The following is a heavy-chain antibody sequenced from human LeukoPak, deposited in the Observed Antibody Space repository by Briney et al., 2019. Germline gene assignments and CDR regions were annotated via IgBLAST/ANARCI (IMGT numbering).Heavy chain of an antibody. CDR2: INYSGST. V-gene: IGHV4-39*07. D-gene: IGHD5-12*01. J-gene: IGHJ5*02. CDR3: ARSFRYSGYDYYFDP. CDR1: GGSISSSSFY. Sequence: SETLSLTCSVYGGSISSSSFYWGWIRQPPGKGLEWIGSINYSGSTYYNPSLKSRVTISVDKSKNQFSLELTSVTAADTAVYYCARSFRYSGYDYYFDPWGQGTLVTVSS.